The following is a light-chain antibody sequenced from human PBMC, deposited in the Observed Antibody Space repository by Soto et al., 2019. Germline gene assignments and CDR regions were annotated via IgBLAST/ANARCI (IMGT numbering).Light chain of an antibody. J-gene: IGKJ5*01. Sequence: EVVLTQSPATLSLSPGEGATLSCRASRSVGSYLAWYRQKPGQAPRLLIYDASNRATGIPARFSGSGSGTDFTLTINSLEPEDFAVYYCQQRYSWPPITFGQGTRLEIK. CDR1: RSVGSY. V-gene: IGKV3-11*01. CDR2: DAS. CDR3: QQRYSWPPIT.